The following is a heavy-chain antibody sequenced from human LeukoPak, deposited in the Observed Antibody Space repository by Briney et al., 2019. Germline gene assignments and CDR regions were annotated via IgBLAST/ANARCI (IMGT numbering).Heavy chain of an antibody. Sequence: ASETLSLTCAVYGGSLSGYYWSWIRQPPGKGLEWIGEINHSGSTNYNPSLKSRVTISVDTSKNQLSLKLSSVTAADTAVYYCARAKRYYYDSSGYFYWGQGTLVTVSS. J-gene: IGHJ4*02. CDR1: GGSLSGYY. CDR2: INHSGST. D-gene: IGHD3-22*01. V-gene: IGHV4-34*01. CDR3: ARAKRYYYDSSGYFY.